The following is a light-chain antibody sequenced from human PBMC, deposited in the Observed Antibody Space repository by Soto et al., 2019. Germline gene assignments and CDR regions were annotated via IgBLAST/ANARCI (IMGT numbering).Light chain of an antibody. CDR2: REV. J-gene: IGLJ2*01. CDR3: QVWDSSSPVV. Sequence: SYELTQPLSVSVALGQTARITCGGNNIATKNVHWYQQKPGQAPVLVIYREVKRPSGIPERFSGSNSGNTATLTISRAQAGGEADYYCQVWDSSSPVVFGGGTKVTVL. CDR1: NIATKN. V-gene: IGLV3-9*01.